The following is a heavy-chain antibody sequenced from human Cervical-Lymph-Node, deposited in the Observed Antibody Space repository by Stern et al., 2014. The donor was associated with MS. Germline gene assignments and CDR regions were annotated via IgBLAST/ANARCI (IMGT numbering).Heavy chain of an antibody. J-gene: IGHJ3*02. V-gene: IGHV4-59*01. CDR2: IYYSGST. Sequence: QVQLQESGPGLVKPSETLSLTCTVSGGSISSYYWSWIRQPPGKGLEWIGYIYYSGSTNYNPSLKSRVTISVDTSKNQFSLKLSSVTAADTAVYYCARERKGSTVSEGYAFDIWGQGTMVTVSS. CDR1: GGSISSYY. CDR3: ARERKGSTVSEGYAFDI. D-gene: IGHD4-17*01.